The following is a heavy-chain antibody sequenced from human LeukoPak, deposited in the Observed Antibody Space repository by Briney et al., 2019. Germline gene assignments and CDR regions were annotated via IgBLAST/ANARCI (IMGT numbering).Heavy chain of an antibody. J-gene: IGHJ4*02. Sequence: SETLSLTCAVYGGSFSGYYWSWIRQPPGKGLEWIGEINHSGSTNYNPSLKSRVTISVDTSKNQFPLKLSSVTAADTAVYYCASHLATAQTFDYWGQGTLVTVSS. CDR1: GGSFSGYY. D-gene: IGHD1-1*01. CDR2: INHSGST. V-gene: IGHV4-34*01. CDR3: ASHLATAQTFDY.